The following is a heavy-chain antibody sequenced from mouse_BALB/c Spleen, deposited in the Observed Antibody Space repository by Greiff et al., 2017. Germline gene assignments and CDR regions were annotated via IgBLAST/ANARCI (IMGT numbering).Heavy chain of an antibody. CDR2: IDPANGNT. CDR3: AREGANWDLYFDY. Sequence: VQLQQSGAELVKPGASVKLSCTASGFNIKDTYMHWVKQRPEQGLEWIGRIDPANGNTKYDPKFQGKATITADTSSNTAYLQLSSLTSEDTAVYYCAREGANWDLYFDYWGQGTTLTVSS. J-gene: IGHJ2*01. CDR1: GFNIKDTY. V-gene: IGHV14-3*02. D-gene: IGHD4-1*01.